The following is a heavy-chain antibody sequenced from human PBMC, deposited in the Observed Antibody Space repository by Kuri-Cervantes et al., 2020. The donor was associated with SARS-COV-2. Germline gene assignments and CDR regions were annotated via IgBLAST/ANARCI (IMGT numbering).Heavy chain of an antibody. CDR3: ARERGDGDNRDAFDI. CDR2: IYYSGST. D-gene: IGHD5-24*01. Sequence: SETLSLTWTVSGGSISSDDYYWSWIRQPPGKGLEWIGYIYYSGSTYYNPSLKSRVTISVDTSKNQFSLKLSSVTAADTAVYYCARERGDGDNRDAFDIWGQGTMVTVSS. V-gene: IGHV4-30-4*01. CDR1: GGSISSDDYY. J-gene: IGHJ3*02.